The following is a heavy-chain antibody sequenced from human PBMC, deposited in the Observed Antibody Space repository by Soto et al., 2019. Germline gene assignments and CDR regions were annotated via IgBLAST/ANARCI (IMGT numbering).Heavy chain of an antibody. Sequence: GGSLRLSCAASGFTFSSYAMSWVRQAPGKGLEWVSAISGSGGSTYYADSVKGRFTISRDNSKNTLYLQMNSLRAEDTAVYYCAKPELRRGLLWFGEKQGPDVWGKGTTVTVSS. D-gene: IGHD3-10*01. V-gene: IGHV3-23*01. CDR1: GFTFSSYA. J-gene: IGHJ6*04. CDR2: ISGSGGST. CDR3: AKPELRRGLLWFGEKQGPDV.